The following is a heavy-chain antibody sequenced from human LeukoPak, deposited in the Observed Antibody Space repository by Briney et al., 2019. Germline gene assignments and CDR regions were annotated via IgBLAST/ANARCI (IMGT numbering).Heavy chain of an antibody. CDR1: GFSFSSYA. J-gene: IGHJ4*02. V-gene: IGHV3-23*01. CDR3: AQPSSSSRRCRTAIVFTGDFDY. D-gene: IGHD5/OR15-5a*01. Sequence: QPGGSLRLSCVASGFSFSSYAMSWVRQAPGKGLEWVSGLTDTSGDTYYANSVRGRFTISRDNSKNTLYLQMNSLRADDSAVYCCAQPSSSSRRCRTAIVFTGDFDYWGQGTLATVSS. CDR2: LTDTSGDT.